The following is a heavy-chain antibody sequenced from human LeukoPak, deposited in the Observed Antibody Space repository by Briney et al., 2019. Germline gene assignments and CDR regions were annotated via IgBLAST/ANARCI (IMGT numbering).Heavy chain of an antibody. D-gene: IGHD5-24*01. V-gene: IGHV3-23*01. CDR3: ARSEMATIFLHY. CDR2: ISGSGGST. Sequence: QSGGSLRLSCAASGFTFSSYAMSWVRQAPGKGLEWVSAISGSGGSTYYADSVRGRFTISRDNYRNTLYLQMNSLRAEDTAVYYCARSEMATIFLHYWGQGTLVTVSS. J-gene: IGHJ4*02. CDR1: GFTFSSYA.